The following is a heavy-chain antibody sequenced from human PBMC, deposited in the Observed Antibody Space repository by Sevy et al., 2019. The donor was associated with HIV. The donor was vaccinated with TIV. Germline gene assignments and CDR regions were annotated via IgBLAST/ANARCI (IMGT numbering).Heavy chain of an antibody. Sequence: GGSLRLSCAASGFTFSNAWMSWVRQAPGKGLEWVGRIKSKTDGGTIDYAAPVKGRFTISRDDSKNTLYLQMNSLKTEDTAVYYCTTDPVGRVVVPAAMAKAVDYWGQGTLVTVSS. J-gene: IGHJ4*02. D-gene: IGHD2-2*01. CDR1: GFTFSNAW. V-gene: IGHV3-15*01. CDR3: TTDPVGRVVVPAAMAKAVDY. CDR2: IKSKTDGGTI.